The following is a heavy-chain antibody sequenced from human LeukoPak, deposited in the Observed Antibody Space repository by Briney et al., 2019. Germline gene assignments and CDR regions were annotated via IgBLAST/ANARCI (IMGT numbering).Heavy chain of an antibody. J-gene: IGHJ4*02. CDR3: ARGYCSGDWFHLFDY. CDR2: INTNSGDT. Sequence: ASVNDSCKSSGYIFTGYYMHWVRQAPGQGLEWMGCINTNSGDTNYAQKFQGRVSMTRDTSISTAYMELSSLRSDDKAVYYCARGYCSGDWFHLFDYWGQGTLVTVSS. V-gene: IGHV1-2*02. D-gene: IGHD2-21*02. CDR1: GYIFTGYY.